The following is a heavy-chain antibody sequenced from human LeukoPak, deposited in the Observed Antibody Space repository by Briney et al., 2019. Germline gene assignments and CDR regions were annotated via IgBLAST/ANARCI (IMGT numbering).Heavy chain of an antibody. CDR2: IYSGGST. Sequence: GGSLRLSCVASGFTVSSNYMSWVRQAPGKGLEWVSVIYSGGSTYYADSVKGRFTISRDNSKNTLYLQMNSLRAEDTAVYYCARGRIAVAGTSYYYYGMDVWGQGTTVTVSS. D-gene: IGHD6-19*01. CDR1: GFTVSSNY. J-gene: IGHJ6*02. CDR3: ARGRIAVAGTSYYYYGMDV. V-gene: IGHV3-66*01.